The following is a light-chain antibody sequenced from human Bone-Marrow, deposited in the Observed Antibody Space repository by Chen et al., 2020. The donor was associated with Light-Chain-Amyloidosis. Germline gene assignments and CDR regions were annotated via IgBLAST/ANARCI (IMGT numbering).Light chain of an antibody. CDR3: QQSTNWPLT. CDR2: DAS. Sequence: DIVMTQSPATLSLSPGERATLSCRASQSVKTDLAWYQQKPGQAPRLLIYDASNRATGIPARFSGSGSGTDFILTISSLEPRDFAVYYCQQSTNWPLTFGGGTKVEIK. CDR1: QSVKTD. V-gene: IGKV3-11*01. J-gene: IGKJ4*01.